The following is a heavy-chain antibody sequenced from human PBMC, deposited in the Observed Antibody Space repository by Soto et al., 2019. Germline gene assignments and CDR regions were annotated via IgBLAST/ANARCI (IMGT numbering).Heavy chain of an antibody. CDR3: AKDRLAYCGGDCYWVDY. CDR2: TSYDGSIR. Sequence: QVQLVESGGGVVQPGRSLRLSCAASGFTFSNYGMHWVRQAPGKGLEWVAVTSYDGSIRYYAGSVKGRFTISRDNSKNTLDLQINSLRTEDTAVYYCAKDRLAYCGGDCYWVDYWGQGTLLTVSS. J-gene: IGHJ4*02. D-gene: IGHD2-21*02. V-gene: IGHV3-30*18. CDR1: GFTFSNYG.